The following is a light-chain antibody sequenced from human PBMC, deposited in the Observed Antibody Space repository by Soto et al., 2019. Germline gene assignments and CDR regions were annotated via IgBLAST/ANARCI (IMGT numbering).Light chain of an antibody. CDR3: SSYTSSSTLAI. V-gene: IGLV2-14*01. Sequence: CTGXSSDVGGYNYISWYQQHPGKAPKLMIYEVSNRPSGVSNRFSGSKSGNTASLTISGLQAEDEADYYCSSYTSSSTLAIFGGGTKLTVL. J-gene: IGLJ2*01. CDR1: SSDVGGYNY. CDR2: EVS.